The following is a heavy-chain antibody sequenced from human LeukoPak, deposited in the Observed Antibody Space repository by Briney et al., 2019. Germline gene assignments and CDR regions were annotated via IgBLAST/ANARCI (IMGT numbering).Heavy chain of an antibody. J-gene: IGHJ4*02. CDR1: GGSISSSNW. D-gene: IGHD5-12*01. Sequence: SGTLSLTCAVSGGSISSSNWWSRVRPPPGKGLEWIGEIYHSGSTNYNPSLKSRVTISVDKSKNQFSLKLSSVTAADTAVYYCARAVATIPEFDYWGQGTLVTVSS. CDR2: IYHSGST. CDR3: ARAVATIPEFDY. V-gene: IGHV4-4*02.